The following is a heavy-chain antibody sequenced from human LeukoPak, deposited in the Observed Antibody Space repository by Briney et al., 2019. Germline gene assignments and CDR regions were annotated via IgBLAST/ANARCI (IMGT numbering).Heavy chain of an antibody. V-gene: IGHV4-61*10. CDR1: GGSISSGSYY. CDR2: IYYSGST. CDR3: ARGRHPYYFDY. J-gene: IGHJ4*02. Sequence: SETLSLTCTVFGGSISSGSYYWSWIRQPAGKGLEWIGYIYYSGSTNCNPSLKSRVTISVDTSRNQFSLKLSSVTAADTAVYYCARGRHPYYFDYWGQGTLVTVSS.